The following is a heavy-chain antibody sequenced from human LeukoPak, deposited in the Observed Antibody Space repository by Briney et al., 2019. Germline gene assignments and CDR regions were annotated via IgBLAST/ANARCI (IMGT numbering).Heavy chain of an antibody. J-gene: IGHJ5*02. CDR1: GFTFSGYN. V-gene: IGHV3-21*01. CDR2: ISSSGSFM. CDR3: ARVNKFVSSSSGLA. D-gene: IGHD6-6*01. Sequence: GGSLRLSCAASGFTFSGYNMNWVRQAPGKGLEWVSFISSSGSFMYYADSLKGRFTVSRDNAKNSLFLQMNSLRAEDTAVYYCARVNKFVSSSSGLAWGQGTLVTVSS.